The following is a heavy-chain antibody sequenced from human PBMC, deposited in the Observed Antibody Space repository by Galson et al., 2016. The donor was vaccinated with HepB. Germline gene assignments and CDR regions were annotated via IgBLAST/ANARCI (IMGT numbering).Heavy chain of an antibody. CDR1: RFTFSQHG. D-gene: IGHD1-26*01. V-gene: IGHV3-33*01. Sequence: LRLSCAGSRFTFSQHGMHWLRQAPGKGLEWVAVIWRDGNNKYYADSVKGRFTMSRDNSKNMAYLQMNNLRPDDTALYYCARDLGDGSHFTFDLWGQGTLVTVSS. J-gene: IGHJ4*02. CDR2: IWRDGNNK. CDR3: ARDLGDGSHFTFDL.